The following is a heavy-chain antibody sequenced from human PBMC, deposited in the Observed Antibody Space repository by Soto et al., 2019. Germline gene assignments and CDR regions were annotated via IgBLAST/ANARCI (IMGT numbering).Heavy chain of an antibody. CDR1: GYTFNSYY. Sequence: QVQLVQSGAEVKKPGASVKVSCKASGYTFNSYYIHWVRQAPGQGLEWMEIFNPSGGSTNYPQKLQGRVTLTRDTSTSTVYMELSSLRSEDTAIYYCARGGYDWYFDLWGRGTLVTVSS. CDR2: FNPSGGST. J-gene: IGHJ2*01. V-gene: IGHV1-46*02. D-gene: IGHD5-18*01. CDR3: ARGGYDWYFDL.